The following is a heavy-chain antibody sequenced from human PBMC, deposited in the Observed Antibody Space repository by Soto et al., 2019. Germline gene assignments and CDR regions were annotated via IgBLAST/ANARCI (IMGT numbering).Heavy chain of an antibody. J-gene: IGHJ4*02. Sequence: QVQLVESGGGVVQPGRSLRLSCAASGFTFSSYGMHWVRQAPGKGLEWVAVISYDGSNKYYADSVKGRFTISRDNSKNTLYLQMNSLRAEDTAVYYCAKDGPEGHYFDYWGQGTLVTVSS. CDR2: ISYDGSNK. V-gene: IGHV3-30*18. CDR1: GFTFSSYG. CDR3: AKDGPEGHYFDY.